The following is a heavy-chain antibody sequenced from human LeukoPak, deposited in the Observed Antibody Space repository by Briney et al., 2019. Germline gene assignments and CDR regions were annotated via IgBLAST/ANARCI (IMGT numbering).Heavy chain of an antibody. Sequence: PSETLSLTCTVSGGSISSSTYYWGWIRQPPGKGLEWIGSMYYSGSTYYNPSLKSRVTISVDTSKNQFSLKLSSVTAADTAVYYCARLDYGDYLFDYWGQGTLVTVSS. J-gene: IGHJ4*02. V-gene: IGHV4-39*01. CDR2: MYYSGST. CDR3: ARLDYGDYLFDY. D-gene: IGHD4-17*01. CDR1: GGSISSSTYY.